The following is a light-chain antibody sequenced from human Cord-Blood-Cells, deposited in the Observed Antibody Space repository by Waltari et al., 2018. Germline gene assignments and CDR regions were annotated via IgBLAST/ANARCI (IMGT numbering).Light chain of an antibody. CDR2: DVS. J-gene: IGLJ3*02. CDR3: SSYTGSSTLV. V-gene: IGLV2-14*03. CDR1: SSDVGCYNY. Sequence: QSALTQPASVSGSPGQSITISCTGTSSDVGCYNYVYWYQQHPGKAPKLMIYDVSNRPSGVSNRFSGSKSGNTASLTISGLQAEDEADYYCSSYTGSSTLVFGGGTKLTVL.